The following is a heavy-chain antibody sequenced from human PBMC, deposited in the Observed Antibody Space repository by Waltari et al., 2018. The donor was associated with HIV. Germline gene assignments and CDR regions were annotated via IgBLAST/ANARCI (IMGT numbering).Heavy chain of an antibody. CDR2: IRSSSSTI. CDR3: ARDRGRYYDSSGCFDP. J-gene: IGHJ5*02. CDR1: GFTFSDYY. V-gene: IGHV3-11*01. D-gene: IGHD3-22*01. Sequence: QVQLVESGGGLVKPGGSLRLSCAASGFTFSDYYMSWIRQAPGKGRGWVSYIRSSSSTIDYADSVTGRFTISRDNAKNSLYLQMNSLRAEDTAVYYCARDRGRYYDSSGCFDPWGQGTLVTVSS.